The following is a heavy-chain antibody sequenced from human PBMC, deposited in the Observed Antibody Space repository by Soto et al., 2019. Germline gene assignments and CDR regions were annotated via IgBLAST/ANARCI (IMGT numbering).Heavy chain of an antibody. CDR3: ASDIVVVVAPRRDAFDI. Sequence: GGSLRLSCAASGFTFSSYGMHWVRQAPGKGLEWVAVISYDGSNKYYADSVKGRFTISRDNAKNSLYLQMNSLRAEDTAVYYCASDIVVVVAPRRDAFDIWGQGTMVTVSS. V-gene: IGHV3-30*03. J-gene: IGHJ3*02. CDR2: ISYDGSNK. CDR1: GFTFSSYG. D-gene: IGHD2-15*01.